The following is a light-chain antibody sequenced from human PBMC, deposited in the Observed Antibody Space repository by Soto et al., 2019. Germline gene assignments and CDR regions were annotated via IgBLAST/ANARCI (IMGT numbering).Light chain of an antibody. J-gene: IGLJ1*01. CDR1: SSDVGVYKY. Sequence: QSVLTQPASVSGSPGQSITISCTGTSSDVGVYKYVSWYQHEPGKAPKLMIYEVSNRPSGVSNRFSGSKSGNTASLTISGLQAEDEADYYCSSYSSSSSLHVFGTGTKLTVL. CDR3: SSYSSSSSLHV. CDR2: EVS. V-gene: IGLV2-14*01.